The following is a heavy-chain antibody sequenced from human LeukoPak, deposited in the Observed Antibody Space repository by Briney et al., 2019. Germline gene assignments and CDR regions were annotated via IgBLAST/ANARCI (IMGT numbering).Heavy chain of an antibody. D-gene: IGHD3-10*01. V-gene: IGHV4-59*01. Sequence: SETLSLTCTVSGDSISSYYWSWIRQPPGKGLDWIGHIYYSGSTNYNPSLKSRVTISVDTSKNQFSLELSSVTAADTAVYYCARSSYTYYGSGSYLYYFDYWGQGTLVTVSS. J-gene: IGHJ4*02. CDR2: IYYSGST. CDR3: ARSSYTYYGSGSYLYYFDY. CDR1: GDSISSYY.